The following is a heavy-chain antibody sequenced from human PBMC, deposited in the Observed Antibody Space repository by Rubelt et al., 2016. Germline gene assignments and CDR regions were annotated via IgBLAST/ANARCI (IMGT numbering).Heavy chain of an antibody. CDR2: ISSSESNT. Sequence: GGGLVQPGGSLRLSCAASGFTFNSYAMTWVRQAPGKGLQWVSGISSSESNTYYAASVKDRFTISRDNTKNTMYLQMNSLRAEDTAVYYCAKGTGSGWSRDGFDYWGQGTLVTVSS. CDR3: AKGTGSGWSRDGFDY. V-gene: IGHV3-23*01. J-gene: IGHJ4*02. CDR1: GFTFNSYA. D-gene: IGHD6-19*01.